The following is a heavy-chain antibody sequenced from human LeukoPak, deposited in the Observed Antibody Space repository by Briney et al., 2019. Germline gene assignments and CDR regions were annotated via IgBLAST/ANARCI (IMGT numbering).Heavy chain of an antibody. V-gene: IGHV3-48*04. D-gene: IGHD6-19*01. CDR3: ARDSGWLSDQ. Sequence: GGSLRLSCAASGFTFSSYSMNWVRQAPGKGLEWVSYISSSGSTIYYADSVKGRFTISRDNAKNSLSLQMNSLRAEDTAVYYCARDSGWLSDQWGQGTLVTVSS. CDR2: ISSSGSTI. CDR1: GFTFSSYS. J-gene: IGHJ4*02.